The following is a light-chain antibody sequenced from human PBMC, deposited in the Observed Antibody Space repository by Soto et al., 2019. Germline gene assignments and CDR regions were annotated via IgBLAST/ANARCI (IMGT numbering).Light chain of an antibody. V-gene: IGKV3-20*01. J-gene: IGKJ4*01. CDR1: QSVSSSY. CDR2: GAS. Sequence: DIVLTQSPGTLSLSPGERATLSCRASQSVSSSYLAWYQQKPGQAPRLLIYGASSRATGIPDRFSGSGSGTDFTLTISRREPEDFAVYYCQQYGSSPRTFGGGTKVEIK. CDR3: QQYGSSPRT.